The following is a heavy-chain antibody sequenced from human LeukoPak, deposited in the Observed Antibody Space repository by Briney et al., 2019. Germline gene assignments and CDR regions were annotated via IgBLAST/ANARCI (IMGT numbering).Heavy chain of an antibody. D-gene: IGHD3-22*01. Sequence: ASVKVSCKASGGTFTRYAIRWVRQAPGQGLEWMGGIIPIFGTAKCAQKFQGRVTLTTDASTSTAYMELSSLRSEDTAVYYCVFDSSGYLSRSLPPYFDSWGQGTLVTVSS. CDR2: IIPIFGTA. J-gene: IGHJ4*02. V-gene: IGHV1-69*05. CDR1: GGTFTRYA. CDR3: VFDSSGYLSRSLPPYFDS.